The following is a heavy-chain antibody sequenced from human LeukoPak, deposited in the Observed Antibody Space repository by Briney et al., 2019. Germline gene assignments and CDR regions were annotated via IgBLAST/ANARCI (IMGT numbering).Heavy chain of an antibody. CDR3: ARDRGWAGYSYGFYY. V-gene: IGHV1-69*13. CDR2: IIPIFGTA. J-gene: IGHJ4*02. Sequence: ASVKVSCKASGYTFTSYAISWVRQAPGQGLEWMGGIIPIFGTANYAQKFQGRVTITADESTSTAYMELSSLRSEDTAVYYCARDRGWAGYSYGFYYWGQGTLVTVSS. D-gene: IGHD5-18*01. CDR1: GYTFTSYA.